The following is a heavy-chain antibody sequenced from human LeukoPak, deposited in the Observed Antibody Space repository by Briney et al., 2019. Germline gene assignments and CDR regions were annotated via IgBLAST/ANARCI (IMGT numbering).Heavy chain of an antibody. J-gene: IGHJ4*02. V-gene: IGHV3-21*01. D-gene: IGHD5-24*01. CDR3: ARPRGNVEMATIPFDY. CDR2: ISSSSIYI. CDR1: GFMFSSSW. Sequence: GGSLRLSCAASGFMFSSSWMAWVRQAPGKGLEWVSSISSSSIYIYYGDSVKGRFTISRDNAKNSLFLQMNSLRAEDTAVYYCARPRGNVEMATIPFDYWGQGTLVTVSS.